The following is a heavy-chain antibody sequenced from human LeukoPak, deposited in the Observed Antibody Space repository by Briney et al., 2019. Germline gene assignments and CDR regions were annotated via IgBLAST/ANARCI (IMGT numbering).Heavy chain of an antibody. Sequence: PSQTLSLTCTLSTRSISSTTYYWGWLRHTPGNGLEGIWRMHYSGSTCYNPSLNSRVTISLATSKNLFSLRLSSVSAADTAVYYCTGDYGDYVIGHWGQGTLVTVSS. CDR2: MHYSGST. CDR1: TRSISSTTYY. D-gene: IGHD4-17*01. CDR3: TGDYGDYVIGH. V-gene: IGHV4-39*01. J-gene: IGHJ4*02.